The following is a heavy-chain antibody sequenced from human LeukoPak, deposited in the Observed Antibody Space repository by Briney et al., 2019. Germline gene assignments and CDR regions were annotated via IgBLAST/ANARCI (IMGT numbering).Heavy chain of an antibody. J-gene: IGHJ4*02. CDR3: ARLGYYYYDSSGFSSGDY. D-gene: IGHD3-22*01. CDR2: IYYSGTT. Sequence: SETLSLTCTVSGGSISSGDYYWSWIRQPPGKGLEWIGYIYYSGTTYYNPSLKSRVTISVDTSKNQFSLKLSSVTAADTAVYYCARLGYYYYDSSGFSSGDYWGQGTLVTVSS. V-gene: IGHV4-30-4*02. CDR1: GGSISSGDYY.